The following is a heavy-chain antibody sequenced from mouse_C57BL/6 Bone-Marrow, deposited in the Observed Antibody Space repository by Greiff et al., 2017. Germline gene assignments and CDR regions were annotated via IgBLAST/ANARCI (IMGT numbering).Heavy chain of an antibody. V-gene: IGHV5-15*01. CDR1: GFTFSDYG. CDR3: ARGYITTGYFDV. D-gene: IGHD1-1*01. Sequence: EVKLVESGGGLVQPGGSLKLSCAASGFTFSDYGMAWVRQAPRKGPEWVAFISNLAYSIYYADTVTGRFTISRENAKNTLYLEMSSLRSEDTAMYYCARGYITTGYFDVWGTGTTVTVSS. CDR2: ISNLAYSI. J-gene: IGHJ1*03.